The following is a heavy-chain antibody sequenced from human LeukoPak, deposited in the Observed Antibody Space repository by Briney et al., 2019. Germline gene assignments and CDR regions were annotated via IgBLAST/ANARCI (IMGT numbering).Heavy chain of an antibody. Sequence: ASVKVSCKACGYTFTGYYMHWVRQAPGQGLEWMGWINCNSGGTKYSQKFQGRVTMTRDTSISTVYMELNSLRSDDTAVYYCARDLITIATPYFDYWGQGTLVTVSS. D-gene: IGHD2-21*01. CDR2: INCNSGGT. J-gene: IGHJ4*02. CDR1: GYTFTGYY. CDR3: ARDLITIATPYFDY. V-gene: IGHV1-2*02.